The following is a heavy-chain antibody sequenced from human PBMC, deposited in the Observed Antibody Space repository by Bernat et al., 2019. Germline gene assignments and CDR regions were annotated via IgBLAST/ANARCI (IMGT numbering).Heavy chain of an antibody. V-gene: IGHV1-46*01. D-gene: IGHD3-3*01. CDR3: ARVYYDFWSGYYIWDAFDI. CDR2: INPSGGST. J-gene: IGHJ3*02. Sequence: QVQLVQSGAEVKKPGASLKISCKASGYTFTSYFIHWVRQAPGQGLEWMGIINPSGGSTSYAQNFQGRVTMTRDTSTGIVYMELSSLRSEDTAVYYCARVYYDFWSGYYIWDAFDIWGQGTMVTVSS. CDR1: GYTFTSYF.